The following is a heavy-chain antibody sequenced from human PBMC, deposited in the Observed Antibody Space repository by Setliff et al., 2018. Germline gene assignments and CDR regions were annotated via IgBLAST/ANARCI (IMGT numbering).Heavy chain of an antibody. J-gene: IGHJ3*01. CDR2: IYPGDSET. V-gene: IGHV5-51*01. D-gene: IGHD2-2*01. Sequence: PGESLKISCKASGYNFLDYWIGWVRQMPGKGLEWLGIIYPGDSETRYNPSFQGQVTIAADKSINTAYLQWSSLKASDTAIYYCTRHEDRNKCTSSSCYRENDAFDVWGQGAMVTVSS. CDR1: GYNFLDYW. CDR3: TRHEDRNKCTSSSCYRENDAFDV.